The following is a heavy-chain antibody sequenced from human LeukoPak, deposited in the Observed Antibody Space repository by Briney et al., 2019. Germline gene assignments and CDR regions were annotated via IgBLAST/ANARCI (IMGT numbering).Heavy chain of an antibody. Sequence: ASVKVSCKASGYTFTSYYMHWVRQAPGQGLEWMGIINPSGGSTRYAQKFQGRVTTTRDTSTSTVYMELSSLRSEDTAVYYCARGGLAAAGENWFDPWGQGTLVTVSS. J-gene: IGHJ5*02. CDR2: INPSGGST. V-gene: IGHV1-46*01. CDR1: GYTFTSYY. CDR3: ARGGLAAAGENWFDP. D-gene: IGHD6-13*01.